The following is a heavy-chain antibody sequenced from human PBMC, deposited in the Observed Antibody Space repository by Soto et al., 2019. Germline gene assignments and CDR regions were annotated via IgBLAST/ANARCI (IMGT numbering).Heavy chain of an antibody. V-gene: IGHV3-33*01. CDR3: GRDMAVEFYCGGGSCYAPGYYYYMDV. Sequence: PGGSLRLSCAVPGGIFHGYGMHWVRQAPGKGLEWVAIIRFDGSNEEYADSVKGRFTISRDNSKNTLYLQMNTLGAEDTAVYYCGRDMAVEFYCGGGSCYAPGYYYYMDVWGKGTRVTVS. CDR2: IRFDGSNE. CDR1: GGIFHGYG. J-gene: IGHJ6*03. D-gene: IGHD2-15*01.